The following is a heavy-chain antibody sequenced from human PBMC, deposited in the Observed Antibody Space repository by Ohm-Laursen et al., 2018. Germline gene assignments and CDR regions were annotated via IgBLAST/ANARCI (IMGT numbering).Heavy chain of an antibody. J-gene: IGHJ2*01. CDR1: GGSFSGYY. CDR3: ARGSDWYFDL. V-gene: IGHV4-34*01. Sequence: GTLSLTWAVYGGSFSGYYWSWIRQPPGKGLEWIGEINHSGSTNYNPSLKSRVTISVDTSKNQFSLKLSSVTAADTAVYYCARGSDWYFDLWGRGTLVAVSS. CDR2: INHSGST.